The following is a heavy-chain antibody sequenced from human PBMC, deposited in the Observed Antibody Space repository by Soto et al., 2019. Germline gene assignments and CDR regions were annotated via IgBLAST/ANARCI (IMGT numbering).Heavy chain of an antibody. J-gene: IGHJ4*02. D-gene: IGHD1-1*01. CDR1: GGTFRSYV. Sequence: QVQLVQSGAEVKKPGSSVKVSCKASGGTFRSYVTSWVRQAPGQGLEWLGGIIPMYGTTYYAQTFQGRVTISADESTSTAFMKLSSLRSEDTAVYYCASIGTLDWIDDYCGQGTLVTVSS. CDR3: ASIGTLDWIDDY. V-gene: IGHV1-69*12. CDR2: IIPMYGTT.